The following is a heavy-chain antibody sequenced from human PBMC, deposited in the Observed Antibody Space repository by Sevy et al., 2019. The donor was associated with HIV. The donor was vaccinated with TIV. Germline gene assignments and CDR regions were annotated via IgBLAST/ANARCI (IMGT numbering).Heavy chain of an antibody. V-gene: IGHV3-53*01. D-gene: IGHD2-15*01. CDR3: AREDIVLGEDNYYGIDV. CDR2: IHSGGKI. Sequence: GGSLRLSCAASGFSVSSNYMSWVRQAPGKGPEWVSVIHSGGKISYAVSVQGRFTISRDNSKNTLYLQMNSLRAEDTAVYYCAREDIVLGEDNYYGIDVWGQGTTVTVSS. CDR1: GFSVSSNY. J-gene: IGHJ6*02.